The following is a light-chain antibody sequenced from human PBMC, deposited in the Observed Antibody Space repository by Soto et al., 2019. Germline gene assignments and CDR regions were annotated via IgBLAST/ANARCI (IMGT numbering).Light chain of an antibody. Sequence: EIVLTQSPGTLSLSPGERATLSCRASQSVSSSYLAWYQQKPGQAPRLLIYGASSRATGIPDRFSGSGSGTDFTLNISRLEHEDFAVYYCQQYGSSPMYTFGQGTKLEIK. V-gene: IGKV3-20*01. CDR1: QSVSSSY. CDR3: QQYGSSPMYT. J-gene: IGKJ2*01. CDR2: GAS.